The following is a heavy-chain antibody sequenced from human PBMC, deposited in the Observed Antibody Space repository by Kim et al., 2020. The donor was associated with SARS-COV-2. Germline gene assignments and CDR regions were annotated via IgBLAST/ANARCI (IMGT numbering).Heavy chain of an antibody. J-gene: IGHJ5*02. CDR3: ARLDYDSGGYYWFDP. D-gene: IGHD1-26*01. CDR2: ISHSGNT. CDR1: GGSISSGTW. Sequence: SETLSLTCGVSGGSISSGTWRSWVRQPPGKGLEWIGEISHSGNTNYNPSLRSRVTISVDKSKNQFSLSLNSVTAADTAVYYCARLDYDSGGYYWFDPWGQGTLAT. V-gene: IGHV4-4*02.